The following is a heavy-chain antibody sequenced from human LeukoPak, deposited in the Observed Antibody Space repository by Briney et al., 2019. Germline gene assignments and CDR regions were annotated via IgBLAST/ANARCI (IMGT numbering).Heavy chain of an antibody. Sequence: SETLSLTCTVSGGSISSSSYYWGWIRQPPGKGLEWIGSIYYSGSTYYNPSLKSRVTISVDTSKNQFSLKLSSVTAADTAVYYCARGTGLGPNFDYWGQGTLVTVSS. D-gene: IGHD2-8*02. CDR1: GGSISSSSYY. J-gene: IGHJ4*02. CDR2: IYYSGST. V-gene: IGHV4-39*07. CDR3: ARGTGLGPNFDY.